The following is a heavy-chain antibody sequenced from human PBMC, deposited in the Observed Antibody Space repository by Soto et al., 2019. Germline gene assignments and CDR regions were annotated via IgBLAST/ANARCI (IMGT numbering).Heavy chain of an antibody. CDR2: IWYDGSNK. Sequence: LRLSCAASGFTFSSYGMHWVRQAPGKGLEWVAVIWYDGSNKYYADSVKGRFTISRDNSKNTLYLQMNSLRAEDTAVYYCARGLLWFGELYYFDYWGQGTLVTVSS. J-gene: IGHJ4*02. CDR3: ARGLLWFGELYYFDY. D-gene: IGHD3-10*01. CDR1: GFTFSSYG. V-gene: IGHV3-33*01.